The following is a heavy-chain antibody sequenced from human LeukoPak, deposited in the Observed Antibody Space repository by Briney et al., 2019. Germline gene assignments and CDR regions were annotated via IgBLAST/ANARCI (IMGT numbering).Heavy chain of an antibody. V-gene: IGHV3-30-3*01. CDR3: ATLIVGATTDFDY. CDR2: ISYDGSNK. J-gene: IGHJ4*02. D-gene: IGHD1-26*01. Sequence: GGSLRLSCAASGFTFSSYAMHWVRQAPGKGLEWVAVISYDGSNKYYADSVKGRFTISRDNSKNTLYLQMNSLRAEDTAVYYCATLIVGATTDFDYWGQGTLVTVSS. CDR1: GFTFSSYA.